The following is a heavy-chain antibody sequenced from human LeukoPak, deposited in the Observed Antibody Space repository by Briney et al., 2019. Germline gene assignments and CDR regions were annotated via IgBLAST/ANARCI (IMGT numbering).Heavy chain of an antibody. V-gene: IGHV3-74*01. J-gene: IGHJ3*02. CDR1: GFTFSRYW. CDR2: INSDGSRT. D-gene: IGHD2-15*01. Sequence: GGSLRLSCEASGFTFSRYWMHWVRQAPGKGLVWVSRINSDGSRTTHADSVKGRFTISRDNAKNTLYLQMNSLRAEDTAVYYCARESYCSGGSCYSGRAFDIWGQGTMVTVSS. CDR3: ARESYCSGGSCYSGRAFDI.